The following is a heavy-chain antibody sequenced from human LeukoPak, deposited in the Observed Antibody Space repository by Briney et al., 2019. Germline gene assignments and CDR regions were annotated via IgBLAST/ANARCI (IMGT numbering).Heavy chain of an antibody. Sequence: ASVKVSCKASGSTFTGYYMHWVRQAPGQGLEWMGWINPNSGGTNYAQKFQGRVTMTRDTSISTAYMELSRLRSDDTAVYYCARDESVRADGYQSYWGQGTLVTVSS. CDR2: INPNSGGT. V-gene: IGHV1-2*02. CDR1: GSTFTGYY. CDR3: ARDESVRADGYQSY. J-gene: IGHJ4*02. D-gene: IGHD3-22*01.